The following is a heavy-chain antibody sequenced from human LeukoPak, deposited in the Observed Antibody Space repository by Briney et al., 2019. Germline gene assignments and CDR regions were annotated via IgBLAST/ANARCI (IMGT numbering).Heavy chain of an antibody. CDR1: GGSIDSSDYY. CDR2: IYHSGSM. Sequence: PSETLSLTCTVSGGSIDSSDYYWGWIRRPPGKGLEWIGSIYHSGSMYASLKSRVTISVDTSKNQFSLKMSSVTAADTAVYYCARHATSSTSGPPYDYWGQGTLVTVSS. V-gene: IGHV4-39*01. D-gene: IGHD5-24*01. J-gene: IGHJ4*02. CDR3: ARHATSSTSGPPYDY.